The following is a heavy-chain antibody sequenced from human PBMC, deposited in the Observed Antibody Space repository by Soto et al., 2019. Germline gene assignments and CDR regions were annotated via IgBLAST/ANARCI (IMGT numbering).Heavy chain of an antibody. V-gene: IGHV4-38-2*01. CDR2: IYRSGST. CDR1: GYSTNNDYY. J-gene: IGHJ2*01. Sequence: PSETLSLTCAVSGYSTNNDYYWGWIRQPPGRGLEYIGSIYRSGSTYYSPSLKSRITISLDTSKNQFSLKLTSVTAADTAVYYCAGEARTLEWYVDVWGRGTLVTVSS. D-gene: IGHD6-6*01. CDR3: AGEARTLEWYVDV.